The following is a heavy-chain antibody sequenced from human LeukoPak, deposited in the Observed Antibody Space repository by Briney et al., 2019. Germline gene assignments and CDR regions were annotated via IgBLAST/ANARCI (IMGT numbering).Heavy chain of an antibody. Sequence: GASVKVSCKASGYTFTGYYMHWVRQAPGQGLEWMGRINPNSGGTNYAQKFQGRVTMTRDTSITTAYLQWTSLRASDTATYYCARPSDWNSGYCSGGSCPPHYWGQGTLVTVSS. D-gene: IGHD2-15*01. V-gene: IGHV1-2*06. CDR2: INPNSGGT. J-gene: IGHJ4*02. CDR3: ARPSDWNSGYCSGGSCPPHY. CDR1: GYTFTGYY.